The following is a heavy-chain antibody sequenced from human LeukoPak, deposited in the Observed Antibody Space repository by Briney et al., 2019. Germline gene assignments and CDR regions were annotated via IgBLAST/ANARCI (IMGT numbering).Heavy chain of an antibody. CDR1: GGSISSYY. CDR2: IYTSGST. Sequence: KLRETLSLTCTVSGGSISSYYWRWIRQPAGKGLEWIGRIYTSGSTNYNPSLKSRVTMSVDTSKNQFSLKLSSVTAADTAVYYCARVYYYYGMDVWGQGTTVTVSS. CDR3: ARVYYYYGMDV. V-gene: IGHV4-4*07. J-gene: IGHJ6*02.